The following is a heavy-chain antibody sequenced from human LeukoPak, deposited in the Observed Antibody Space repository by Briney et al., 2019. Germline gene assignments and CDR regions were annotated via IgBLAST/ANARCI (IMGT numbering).Heavy chain of an antibody. D-gene: IGHD5-18*01. Sequence: SETLSLTCTVPGGSFSSSSYYWSWIRQPPGKGLEWIGYIYYSGSTNYNPSLKSRVTISVDTSKNQFSLKLSSVTAADTAVYYCARAPSRGYSYGPFDYWGQGTLVTVSS. CDR2: IYYSGST. CDR1: GGSFSSSSYY. J-gene: IGHJ4*02. CDR3: ARAPSRGYSYGPFDY. V-gene: IGHV4-61*01.